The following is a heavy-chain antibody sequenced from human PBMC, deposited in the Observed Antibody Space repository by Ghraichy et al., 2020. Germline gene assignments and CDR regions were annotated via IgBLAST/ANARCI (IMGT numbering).Heavy chain of an antibody. D-gene: IGHD2-2*01. CDR2: IYYSGST. CDR3: ARMTDCSSTSRYAADAFDI. J-gene: IGHJ3*02. CDR1: GGSISSYY. V-gene: IGHV4-59*01. Sequence: SETLSLTCTVSGGSISSYYWSWIRQPPGKGLEWIGYIYYSGSTNYNPSLKSRVTISVDTSKNQFSLKLSSVTAADTAVYYCARMTDCSSTSRYAADAFDIWGQGTMVTVSS.